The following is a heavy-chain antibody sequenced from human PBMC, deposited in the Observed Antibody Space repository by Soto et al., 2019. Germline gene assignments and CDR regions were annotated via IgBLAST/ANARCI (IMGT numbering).Heavy chain of an antibody. J-gene: IGHJ5*02. Sequence: VQLVESGGGLVQPGGSLRLSCVASGFTFSTYWMHWVRQAPGKGLVWVSRISSDGTITNYADSVEGRFTISRDNARNPLYLQVNSLRAEDTAVYYCARDYWAQVDLWGQGTLVTVSS. CDR1: GFTFSTYW. CDR3: ARDYWAQVDL. V-gene: IGHV3-74*01. CDR2: ISSDGTIT. D-gene: IGHD2-8*02.